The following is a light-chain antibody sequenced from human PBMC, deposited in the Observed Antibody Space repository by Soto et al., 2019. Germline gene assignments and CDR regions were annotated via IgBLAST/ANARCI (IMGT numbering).Light chain of an antibody. CDR2: DVS. Sequence: QSALTQPASVSGSPGQSITISCTGTSSDVGGYNYVSWYQHYPGKAPKLMIYDVSNRPSGVSNRFSGSKSGNTASLTISGLQPEDEADYYCSSYTSSSTFAFGGGNKLTVL. CDR1: SSDVGGYNY. V-gene: IGLV2-14*03. CDR3: SSYTSSSTFA. J-gene: IGLJ3*02.